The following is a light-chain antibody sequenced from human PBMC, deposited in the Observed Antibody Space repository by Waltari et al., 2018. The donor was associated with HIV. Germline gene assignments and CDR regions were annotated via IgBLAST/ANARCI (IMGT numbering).Light chain of an antibody. J-gene: IGLJ3*02. CDR2: RDK. CDR1: ALPTQY. CDR3: QSADSTGTYWV. Sequence: SYELTQPPSASVSPGQTARISCSGDALPTQYVFWYQQRPGQAPVMVVYRDKERPSGIPDRFSGSSAGTTVTLTISGVQADDEADYYCQSADSTGTYWVFGGGTKLTVL. V-gene: IGLV3-25*03.